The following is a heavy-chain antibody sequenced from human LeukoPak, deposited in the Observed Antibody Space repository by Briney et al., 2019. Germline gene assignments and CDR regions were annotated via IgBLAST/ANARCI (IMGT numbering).Heavy chain of an antibody. Sequence: SETRSPTCAVYGGSFSGYYWSWIRQPPGKVLEWIGEINHSGTTNYNPSLKSRVTTSVDTSKNQFSLKLSSVTAADTAVYYCARGGEQWPKGLYYWGQGTLVTVSS. V-gene: IGHV4-34*01. D-gene: IGHD6-19*01. CDR2: INHSGTT. CDR3: ARGGEQWPKGLYY. CDR1: GGSFSGYY. J-gene: IGHJ4*02.